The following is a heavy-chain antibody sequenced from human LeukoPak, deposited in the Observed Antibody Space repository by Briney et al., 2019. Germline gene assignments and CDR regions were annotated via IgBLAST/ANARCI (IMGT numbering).Heavy chain of an antibody. D-gene: IGHD5-18*01. CDR3: ATYPGPTIQGSFDY. CDR2: IDPSSGNT. J-gene: IGHJ4*02. CDR1: GYTFTGYY. Sequence: ASVKVSCKASGYTFTGYYMSWVRQAPGQGPEWMGAIDPSSGNTQIAPKFEGRVTVTTDTSTSTVYMEMSSLRSDDTAMYYCATYPGPTIQGSFDYWGQGTLVTVSS. V-gene: IGHV1-46*01.